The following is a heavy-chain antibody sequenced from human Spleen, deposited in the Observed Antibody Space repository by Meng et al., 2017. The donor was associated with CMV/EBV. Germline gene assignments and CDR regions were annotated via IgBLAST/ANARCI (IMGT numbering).Heavy chain of an antibody. CDR2: IGTAGDT. J-gene: IGHJ6*02. CDR3: ASNPSSGWDYYYYGMDV. Sequence: GGSLRLSCAASGFTFSSYDMHWVRQATGKGLEWVSAIGTAGDTYYADSVMGRFTISRDNSKNTLYLQMNSLRAEDTAVYYCASNPSSGWDYYYYGMDVWGQGTTVTVSS. V-gene: IGHV3-13*01. CDR1: GFTFSSYD. D-gene: IGHD6-19*01.